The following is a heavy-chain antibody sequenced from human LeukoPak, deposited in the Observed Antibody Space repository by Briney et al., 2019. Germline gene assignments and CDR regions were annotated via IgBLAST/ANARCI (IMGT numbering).Heavy chain of an antibody. J-gene: IGHJ4*02. CDR2: ISASGGST. Sequence: GGSLRLSCAASGFTFSSYAMSWVRQAPGKGLEWVSAISASGGSTYYADSVKGRFAISRDNSQNTLYLQVNSLRAEDTAVYYCAKGLVPAAIRVVDYWGQGTLVTVSS. D-gene: IGHD2-2*01. CDR3: AKGLVPAAIRVVDY. CDR1: GFTFSSYA. V-gene: IGHV3-23*01.